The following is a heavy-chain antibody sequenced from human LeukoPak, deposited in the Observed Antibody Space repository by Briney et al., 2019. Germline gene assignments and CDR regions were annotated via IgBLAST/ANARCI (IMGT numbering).Heavy chain of an antibody. D-gene: IGHD3-3*01. CDR1: GFTFSSYA. V-gene: IGHV3-23*01. Sequence: GGSLRLSCAASGFTFSSYAMSWVRQAPGKGLEWVSTISGSGGSTYYADSVKGRFTISRDNSKNTLYLQMHSLGAEDTAVYYCASMSGYYPSYYFDYWGQGTLVTVSS. CDR3: ASMSGYYPSYYFDY. J-gene: IGHJ4*02. CDR2: ISGSGGST.